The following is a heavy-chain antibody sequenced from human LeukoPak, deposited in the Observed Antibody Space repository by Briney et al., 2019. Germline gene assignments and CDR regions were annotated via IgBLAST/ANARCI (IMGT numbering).Heavy chain of an antibody. D-gene: IGHD3-22*01. V-gene: IGHV4-38-2*02. J-gene: IGHJ5*02. CDR3: ARDLGYYYDSSDYSENWFDP. Sequence: SETLSLTCTVSGYSISSGYYWGWIRQPPGKGLEWIGSIYHSGSTYYNPSLKSRVTISVDTSKNQFSLKLNSVTAADTAVYYCARDLGYYYDSSDYSENWFDPWGQGTLVTVSS. CDR2: IYHSGST. CDR1: GYSISSGYY.